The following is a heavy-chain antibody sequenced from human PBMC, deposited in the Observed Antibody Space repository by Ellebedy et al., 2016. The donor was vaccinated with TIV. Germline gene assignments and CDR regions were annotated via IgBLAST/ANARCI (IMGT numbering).Heavy chain of an antibody. CDR3: AKDAIVATFPRMAFDY. D-gene: IGHD5-12*01. V-gene: IGHV3-23*01. CDR1: GFTFSSYA. CDR2: ISGSGGST. Sequence: GGSLRLXXAASGFTFSSYAMSWVRQAPGKGLEWVSGISGSGGSTYYADSVKGRFTISRDNSKNTLYLQMNSLRAEDTAVYYCAKDAIVATFPRMAFDYWGQGTLVTVSS. J-gene: IGHJ4*02.